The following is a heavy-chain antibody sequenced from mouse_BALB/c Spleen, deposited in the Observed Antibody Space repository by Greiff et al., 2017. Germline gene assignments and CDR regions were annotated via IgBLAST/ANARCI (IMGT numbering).Heavy chain of an antibody. CDR3: ARASGTFDY. D-gene: IGHD4-1*01. Sequence: EVQVVESGGGLVKPGGSLKLSCAASGFTFSSYAMSWVRQTPEKRLEWVASISSGGSTYYPDSVKGRFTISRDNARNILYLQMSSLRSEDTAMYYCARASGTFDYWGQGTTLTVSS. CDR2: ISSGGST. CDR1: GFTFSSYA. J-gene: IGHJ2*01. V-gene: IGHV5-6-5*01.